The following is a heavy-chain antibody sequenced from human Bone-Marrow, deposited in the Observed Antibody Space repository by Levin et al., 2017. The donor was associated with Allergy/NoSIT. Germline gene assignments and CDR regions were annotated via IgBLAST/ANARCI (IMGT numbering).Heavy chain of an antibody. V-gene: IGHV1-46*01. D-gene: IGHD5-24*01. CDR2: IRPTGDRR. CDR3: ATLDGSATDH. J-gene: IGHJ4*02. CDR1: TSIFTGRY. Sequence: ASVKVSCKASTSIFTGRYLHWVRQGCGQGLEWMGIIRPTGDRRTYAQRFQGKVIMTSDTSTNTVYMEVRSLTSEDTAVYYCATLDGSATDHWGQGTLVTVSS.